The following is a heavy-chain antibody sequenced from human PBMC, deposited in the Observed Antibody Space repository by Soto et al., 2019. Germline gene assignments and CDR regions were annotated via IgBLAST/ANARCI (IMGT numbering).Heavy chain of an antibody. V-gene: IGHV1-69*13. CDR1: GGTFSSYA. D-gene: IGHD5-18*01. CDR2: IIPIFGTA. Sequence: SVKVSCKASGGTFSSYAISWVRQAPGQGLEWMGGIIPIFGTANYAQKFQGRVTITADESTSTAYMELSSLRSEDTAVYYCARSDTAMGNFDYWGQGTLVTVSS. CDR3: ARSDTAMGNFDY. J-gene: IGHJ4*02.